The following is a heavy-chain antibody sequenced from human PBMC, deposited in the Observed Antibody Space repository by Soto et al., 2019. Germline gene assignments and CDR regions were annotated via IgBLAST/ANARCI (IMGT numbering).Heavy chain of an antibody. CDR1: GFSLTTSGVG. CDR3: AHRRGFGELLS. D-gene: IGHD3-10*01. V-gene: IGHV2-5*01. Sequence: QITLKESGPALVKPTQTLTLTCTFSGFSLTTSGVGVGWIRQPPGKALEWLALIYWNDDKLYSPSLKSRLTTTKDTPKNQVVLTVTNMDPVDTATYYCAHRRGFGELLSWGQGSLVTVSS. J-gene: IGHJ5*02. CDR2: IYWNDDK.